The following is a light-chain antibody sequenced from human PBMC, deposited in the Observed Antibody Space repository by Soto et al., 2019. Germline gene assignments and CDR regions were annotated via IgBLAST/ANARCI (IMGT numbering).Light chain of an antibody. Sequence: EIVWTQSPVTLYLSPGERATLSCRASQSVSSSLIWYQQKPGQAPRLLIYDASNRATGIPARFSGSGSGTDFILTISSLEPEDFAIYYCQHRSTWPRTFGGGTKVDIK. CDR1: QSVSSS. CDR3: QHRSTWPRT. J-gene: IGKJ4*01. V-gene: IGKV3-11*01. CDR2: DAS.